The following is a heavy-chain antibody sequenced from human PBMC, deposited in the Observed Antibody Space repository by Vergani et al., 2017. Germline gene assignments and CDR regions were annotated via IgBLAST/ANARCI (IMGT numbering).Heavy chain of an antibody. Sequence: EVQLVESGGGLVQPGGSLRLSCAASGFTFSSYEMNWVRQAPGKGLEWVSYISSSGSTIYYADSVKGRFTISRDNAKNSLYLQMNSLRADDTAVYYCASDPAHYDSSGQVAPQGGYWGQGTLVTVSS. CDR1: GFTFSSYE. D-gene: IGHD3-22*01. CDR3: ASDPAHYDSSGQVAPQGGY. J-gene: IGHJ4*02. V-gene: IGHV3-48*03. CDR2: ISSSGSTI.